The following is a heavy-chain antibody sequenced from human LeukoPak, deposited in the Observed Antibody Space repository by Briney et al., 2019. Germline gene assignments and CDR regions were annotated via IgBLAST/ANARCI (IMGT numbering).Heavy chain of an antibody. V-gene: IGHV4-39*01. J-gene: IGHJ6*02. D-gene: IGHD2-21*02. CDR3: ARHCGADWDMDV. CDR1: GGPISSSSYY. CDR2: IYYSGTT. Sequence: SETLSLTCTVSGGPISSSSYYWGWIRQPPGKGLEWIGVIYYSGTTYYNPSLKSRVTISIDASKNQFSVKLSSVTAADTAVYFCARHCGADWDMDVWCQGTTVTVS.